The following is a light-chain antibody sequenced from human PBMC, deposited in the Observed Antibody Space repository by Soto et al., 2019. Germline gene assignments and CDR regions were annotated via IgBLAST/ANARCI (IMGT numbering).Light chain of an antibody. CDR3: AAWDDSLNGPGVV. J-gene: IGLJ2*01. V-gene: IGLV1-44*01. Sequence: QSVLTQPPSASGTPGQRVTISCSGSSSNIGSNTVNWYQQLPGTAPKLLIDSNNQRPSGVPDRFSGSKSGTSASLAISGLQSEDEADYYCAAWDDSLNGPGVVFGGGTKLTV. CDR2: SNN. CDR1: SSNIGSNT.